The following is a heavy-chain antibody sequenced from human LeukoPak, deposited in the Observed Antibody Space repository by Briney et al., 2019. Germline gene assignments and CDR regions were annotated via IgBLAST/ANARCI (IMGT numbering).Heavy chain of an antibody. CDR1: GGSISSSNW. Sequence: PSGTLSLTCAVSGGSISSSNWWSWVRQPPGKGLGWIGETYHSGSTNYNPSLKSRVTISVDKSKNQFSLKLSSVTAADTAVYYCARDQRSGWYEGQGDAFDIWGQGTMVTVSS. CDR2: TYHSGST. D-gene: IGHD6-19*01. CDR3: ARDQRSGWYEGQGDAFDI. V-gene: IGHV4-4*02. J-gene: IGHJ3*02.